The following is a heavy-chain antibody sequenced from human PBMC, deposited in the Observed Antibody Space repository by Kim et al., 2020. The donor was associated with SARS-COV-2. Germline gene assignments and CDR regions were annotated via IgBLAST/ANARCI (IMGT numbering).Heavy chain of an antibody. CDR1: GFTFSDYY. J-gene: IGHJ4*02. Sequence: GGSLRLSCAASGFTFSDYYMSWIRQAPGKGLEWVSYITTSGSTKYYADSVKGRFTISRDNAKKSLYLQMNSLRAEDTAVYYCARDPASYSNTYFDYWGQGTLVTVSS. D-gene: IGHD6-13*01. CDR3: ARDPASYSNTYFDY. CDR2: ITTSGSTK. V-gene: IGHV3-11*04.